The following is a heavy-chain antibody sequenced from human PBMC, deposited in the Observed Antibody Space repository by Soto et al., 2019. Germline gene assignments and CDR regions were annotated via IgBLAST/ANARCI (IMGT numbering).Heavy chain of an antibody. J-gene: IGHJ5*02. D-gene: IGHD2-15*01. V-gene: IGHV1-3*01. Sequence: GASVKVSCTASGYTFTSYARHWVRQAPGQRLEWMGWINAGNGNTKYSQKFQGRVTITRDTSTTTAYMELSSLRSDDTAVYYCAKDGGREGYFGNWFDPWGQGTLVTVSS. CDR2: INAGNGNT. CDR1: GYTFTSYA. CDR3: AKDGGREGYFGNWFDP.